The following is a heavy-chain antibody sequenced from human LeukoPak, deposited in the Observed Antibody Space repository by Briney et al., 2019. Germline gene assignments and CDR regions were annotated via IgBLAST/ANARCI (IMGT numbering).Heavy chain of an antibody. J-gene: IGHJ5*02. CDR1: GGSISSYY. CDR3: AKKQWGSGNLDP. D-gene: IGHD3-10*01. CDR2: IYTDGST. Sequence: SETLSLTCIVAGGSISSYYWSWIRQPPGKGLEWIGYIYTDGSTKYNPSLKSRVTISIDTSENQISLKLRSVTAADTAVYYCAKKQWGSGNLDPWGQGTLVTVSS. V-gene: IGHV4-4*08.